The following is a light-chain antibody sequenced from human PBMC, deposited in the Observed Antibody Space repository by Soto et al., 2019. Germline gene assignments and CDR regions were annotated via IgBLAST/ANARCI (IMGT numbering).Light chain of an antibody. CDR3: QQRSMRPPYT. Sequence: VLTQSPARLSLSPGERATLSCRAGQSVSDYLAWYQQKPGQPPRLLFFDASNRATGVPDRFSAGGSGTDFTLIISSLEPEDFAVYYCQQRSMRPPYTFGQGTKLVIQ. J-gene: IGKJ2*01. CDR2: DAS. CDR1: QSVSDY. V-gene: IGKV3-11*01.